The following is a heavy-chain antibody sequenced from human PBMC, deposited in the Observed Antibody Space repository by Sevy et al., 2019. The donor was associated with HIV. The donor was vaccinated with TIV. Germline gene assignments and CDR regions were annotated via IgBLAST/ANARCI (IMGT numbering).Heavy chain of an antibody. D-gene: IGHD3-22*01. CDR1: GYTLTKLS. CDR3: VASKQYYESLGDPFDY. Sequence: ASVKVSCKVSGYTLTKLSMHWVRQVRGKGLEWMGSFDPEGGKRIYAQKFQGRFTMTEAASTDTGYLDLNSLRSEDSAVYFCVASKQYYESLGDPFDYWGQGTLVTVSS. J-gene: IGHJ4*02. V-gene: IGHV1-24*01. CDR2: FDPEGGKR.